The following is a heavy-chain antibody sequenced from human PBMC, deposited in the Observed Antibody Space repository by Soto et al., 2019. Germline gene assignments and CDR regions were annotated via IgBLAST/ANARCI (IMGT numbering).Heavy chain of an antibody. CDR2: IIPIFGTA. CDR1: GGTFSSYA. J-gene: IGHJ6*02. CDR3: ARDRPYGDRSDGMNV. D-gene: IGHD4-17*01. V-gene: IGHV1-69*13. Sequence: SVKVSCKASGGTFSSYAISWVRQAPGQGLEWMGGIIPIFGTANYAQKFQGRVTMTADESTSTAYMELSSLRSEDTAVYYCARDRPYGDRSDGMNVWGQGTTVTVSS.